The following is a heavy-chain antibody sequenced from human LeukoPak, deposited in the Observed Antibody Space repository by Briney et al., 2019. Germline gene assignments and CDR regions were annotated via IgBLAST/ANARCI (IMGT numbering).Heavy chain of an antibody. J-gene: IGHJ4*02. Sequence: GGSLRLSCAASEFDFSSHAMTWVRQAPGKGLEWVSAVSISGSKTYYADSVKGRFTISRDNSKNTLYLQMNSLRAEDTAVYYCANEIRPNDYWGQGTQVTVSS. D-gene: IGHD4-17*01. V-gene: IGHV3-23*01. CDR3: ANEIRPNDY. CDR1: EFDFSSHA. CDR2: VSISGSKT.